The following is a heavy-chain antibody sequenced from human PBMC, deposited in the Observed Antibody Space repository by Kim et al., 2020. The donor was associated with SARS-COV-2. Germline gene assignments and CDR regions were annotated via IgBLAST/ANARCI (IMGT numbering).Heavy chain of an antibody. CDR2: GKT. D-gene: IGHD2-15*01. J-gene: IGHJ4*02. Sequence: GKTSYAKKCQGRVTITADESTSTAYMELSSLRSEDTAVYYCARDGGNHFDYWGQGTLVTVSS. CDR3: ARDGGNHFDY. V-gene: IGHV1-69*01.